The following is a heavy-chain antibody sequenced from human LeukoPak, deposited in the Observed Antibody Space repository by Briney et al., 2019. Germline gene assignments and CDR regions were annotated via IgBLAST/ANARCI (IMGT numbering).Heavy chain of an antibody. J-gene: IGHJ4*02. D-gene: IGHD3-3*01. V-gene: IGHV3-23*01. Sequence: XGSLRLSCAASGFTFSSYAMSWVRQAPGKGLEWVSDISGSGGSTYYADSVKGRFTISRGNFKNTLYLQMNSLRAEDTAVYYCAKRSGYSFDYWGQGTPVTVSS. CDR1: GFTFSSYA. CDR2: ISGSGGST. CDR3: AKRSGYSFDY.